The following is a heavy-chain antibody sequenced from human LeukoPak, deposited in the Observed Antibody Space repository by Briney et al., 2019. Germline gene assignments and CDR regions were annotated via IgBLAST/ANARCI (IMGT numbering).Heavy chain of an antibody. CDR2: IRYDGSNK. CDR1: GFTFSGSG. V-gene: IGHV3-30*02. CDR3: ARDYDFWSGYYSPTRGYFGY. J-gene: IGHJ4*02. D-gene: IGHD3-3*01. Sequence: GGSLRLSCAASGFTFSGSGMHWVRQAPGKGLEWVTFIRYDGSNKYYTDSVKGRFTISRDNSKNTLYLQMDSLRAEDTAVYYCARDYDFWSGYYSPTRGYFGYWGQGTLVTVST.